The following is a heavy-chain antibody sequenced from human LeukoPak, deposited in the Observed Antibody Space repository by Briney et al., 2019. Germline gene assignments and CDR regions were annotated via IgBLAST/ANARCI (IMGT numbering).Heavy chain of an antibody. D-gene: IGHD2/OR15-2a*01. CDR1: GGSLNDYF. CDR3: ARGRLFYYMDV. V-gene: IGHV4-59*01. Sequence: SETLSLTCTVSGGSLNDYFWDWIRQAPGKGLEWIGNIYYRGDTNYNPSLKGRLTVSLDTSENHFSLKLTSVTAADTAVYYCARGRLFYYMDVWGEGTTVTVSS. J-gene: IGHJ6*03. CDR2: IYYRGDT.